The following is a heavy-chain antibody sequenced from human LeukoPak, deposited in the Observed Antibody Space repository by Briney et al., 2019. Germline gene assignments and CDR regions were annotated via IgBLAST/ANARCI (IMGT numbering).Heavy chain of an antibody. Sequence: PGGSLRLSCAASGFTFSTYWMHWVRQAPGKGLEWVSAISGSGGSTYYADSVKGRFTISRDNSKNTLYLQMNSLRAEDTAVYYCAKDLSSSWYRPTYHDYFDYWGQGTLVTVSS. V-gene: IGHV3-23*01. CDR3: AKDLSSSWYRPTYHDYFDY. D-gene: IGHD6-13*01. CDR1: GFTFSTYW. CDR2: ISGSGGST. J-gene: IGHJ4*02.